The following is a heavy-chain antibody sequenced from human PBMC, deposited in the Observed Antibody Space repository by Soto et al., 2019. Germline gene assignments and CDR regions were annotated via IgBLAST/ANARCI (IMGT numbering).Heavy chain of an antibody. CDR2: INPNSGGT. J-gene: IGHJ5*02. D-gene: IGHD6-19*01. CDR3: ARAYAVAGTFWFDP. Sequence: ASVKVSCKASGYTLTSNGISWVRQAPGQGLEWMGWINPNSGGTKYAQKFQGWVTMTRDTSISTAYMELSRLRSDDTAVYYCARAYAVAGTFWFDPWGQGTLVTVSS. CDR1: GYTLTSNG. V-gene: IGHV1-2*04.